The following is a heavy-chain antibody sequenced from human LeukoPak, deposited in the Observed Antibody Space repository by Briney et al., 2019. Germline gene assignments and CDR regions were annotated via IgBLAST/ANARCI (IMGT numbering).Heavy chain of an antibody. CDR1: AGSIKIYY. Sequence: SETLSLTCTVSAGSIKIYYWSWIRQSAGKGLEWIGRIYGNGITNYNPSLKSRVSMTIDTSKNQFSLRLTSVTAADTAIYYCARGRSTFDYWGQGTLVTVSS. CDR3: ARGRSTFDY. V-gene: IGHV4-4*07. D-gene: IGHD2/OR15-2a*01. J-gene: IGHJ4*02. CDR2: IYGNGIT.